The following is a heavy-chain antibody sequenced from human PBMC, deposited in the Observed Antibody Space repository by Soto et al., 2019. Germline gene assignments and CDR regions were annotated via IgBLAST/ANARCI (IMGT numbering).Heavy chain of an antibody. J-gene: IGHJ6*02. V-gene: IGHV3-33*01. CDR3: VRAAGYSGNDYVYYFGMDV. Sequence: QVQLVESGGGVVQPGRSLRLSCAASGFTFRNYGMHWVRQAPAKVLERVALVWDDGGNKNYLDSVKGRFTISRDNSKNTLYLQMTSLRDEDTAVYYCVRAAGYSGNDYVYYFGMDVWGQGNTVTVSS. D-gene: IGHD5-12*01. CDR1: GFTFRNYG. CDR2: VWDDGGNK.